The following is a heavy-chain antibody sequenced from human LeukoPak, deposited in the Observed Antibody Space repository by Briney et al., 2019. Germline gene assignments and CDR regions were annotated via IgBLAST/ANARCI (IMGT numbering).Heavy chain of an antibody. D-gene: IGHD5-18*01. V-gene: IGHV3-15*01. J-gene: IGHJ4*02. CDR3: TTGTWIQLWLADY. CDR1: GFTFTNAC. CDR2: IKSQTDGGTT. Sequence: GGSLRLSCKGSGFTFTNACMSWVRLAPGKGLEWVGHIKSQTDGGTTDYAAPVKGRFTISRDDSKNTLYLQLNSLKTEDTAVYYCTTGTWIQLWLADYWGQGTLVTVSS.